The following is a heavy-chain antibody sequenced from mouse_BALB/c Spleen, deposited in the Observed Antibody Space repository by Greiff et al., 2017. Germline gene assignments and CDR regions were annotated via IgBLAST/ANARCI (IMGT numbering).Heavy chain of an antibody. Sequence: EVKLMESGGGLVKPGGSLKLSCAASGFTFSSYAMSWVRQSPEKRLEWVAEISSGGSYTYYPDTVTGRFTISRDNAKNTLYLEMSSLRSEDTAMYYCARDALDYWGQGTTLTVSS. CDR1: GFTFSSYA. CDR3: ARDALDY. J-gene: IGHJ2*01. V-gene: IGHV5-9-4*01. CDR2: ISSGGSYT.